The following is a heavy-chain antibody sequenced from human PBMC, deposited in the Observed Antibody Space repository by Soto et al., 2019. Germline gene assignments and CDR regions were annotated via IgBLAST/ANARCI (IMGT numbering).Heavy chain of an antibody. CDR2: IIPIPDIT. D-gene: IGHD3-3*01. CDR1: GGTFRTYI. Sequence: QVQQVQSGAEVRKPGSSVKVSCKAPGGTFRTYIISWVQQAPGQGLEWMGRIIPIPDITNYAQKFQGRVTVTADRSTSTAYMELTSLKSEDTAVYYCARDRITTRGDAFDLWGQGTMVTVSS. J-gene: IGHJ3*01. CDR3: ARDRITTRGDAFDL. V-gene: IGHV1-69*08.